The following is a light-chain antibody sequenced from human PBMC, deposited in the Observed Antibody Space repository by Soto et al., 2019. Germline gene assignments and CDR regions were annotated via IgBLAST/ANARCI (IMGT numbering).Light chain of an antibody. Sequence: AIQLTQSPSSLSASVGDRVTITCRASQGISSALAWYQQKPGKALKLLIYDASSLESGVPSRFSGSGSGTDFTLTISSLQPEDFATYYCQQFNNYITFGQGTRLEIK. CDR1: QGISSA. J-gene: IGKJ5*01. CDR3: QQFNNYIT. V-gene: IGKV1D-13*01. CDR2: DAS.